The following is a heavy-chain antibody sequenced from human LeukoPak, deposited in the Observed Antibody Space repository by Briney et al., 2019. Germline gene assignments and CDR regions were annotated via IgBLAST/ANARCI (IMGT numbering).Heavy chain of an antibody. CDR2: INWNGGST. V-gene: IGHV3-20*04. CDR3: AREGLREYYYYYMDV. J-gene: IGHJ6*03. Sequence: SGGSLRLSCAASGFTFDDYGKSWVRQAPGKGLEWFSGINWNGGSTGYADSVKGRFTISRDNAKNSLYLQMNSLRAEDTALYYCAREGLREYYYYYMDVWGKGTTVTVSS. D-gene: IGHD4-17*01. CDR1: GFTFDDYG.